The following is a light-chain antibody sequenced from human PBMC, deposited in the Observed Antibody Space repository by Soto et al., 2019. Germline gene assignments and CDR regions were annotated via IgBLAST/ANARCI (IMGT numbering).Light chain of an antibody. V-gene: IGLV2-8*01. CDR3: SSYVGSDTVV. CDR2: EVS. Sequence: QSALNQPPSASGSPGQSVSISCTGTSSDVGGYNYVSWYQQHPGKAPKLMIYEVSKRPSGVPDRFSGSKSGNTASLTVSGLQADDEADYYCSSYVGSDTVVFGGGTKLTVL. CDR1: SSDVGGYNY. J-gene: IGLJ2*01.